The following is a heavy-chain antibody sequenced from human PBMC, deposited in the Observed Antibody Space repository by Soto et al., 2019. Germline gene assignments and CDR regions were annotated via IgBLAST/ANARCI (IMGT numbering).Heavy chain of an antibody. J-gene: IGHJ4*02. Sequence: ASVKVSCKASGYTFTSYDINWVRQATGQGLEWMGWMNPNSGNTGYAQKFQGRVTMTRNTSISTAYMELSSLRSEDTAAYYCATTYYDYIWGSYREGQFDYWGQGTLVTVSS. CDR2: MNPNSGNT. D-gene: IGHD3-16*02. CDR1: GYTFTSYD. CDR3: ATTYYDYIWGSYREGQFDY. V-gene: IGHV1-8*01.